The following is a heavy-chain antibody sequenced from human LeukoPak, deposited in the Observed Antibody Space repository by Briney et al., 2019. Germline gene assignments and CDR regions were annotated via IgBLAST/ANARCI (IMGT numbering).Heavy chain of an antibody. CDR2: IYYSGST. J-gene: IGHJ3*02. Sequence: SETLSLTCTVSGGSISSYYWSWIRQPPGKGLEWIGYIYYSGSTNYNPSLKSRVTISVDTSKNQFSLKLSSVTAADTAAYYCARGYYDFWSGYPPDAFDIWGQGTMVTVSS. V-gene: IGHV4-59*01. CDR3: ARGYYDFWSGYPPDAFDI. CDR1: GGSISSYY. D-gene: IGHD3-3*01.